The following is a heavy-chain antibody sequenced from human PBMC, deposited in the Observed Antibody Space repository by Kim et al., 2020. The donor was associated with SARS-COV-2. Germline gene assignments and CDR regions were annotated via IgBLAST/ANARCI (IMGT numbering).Heavy chain of an antibody. V-gene: IGHV5-10-1*01. Sequence: GESLKISCKGSGYSFTSYWISWVRQMLGKGLEWMGRIDPSDSNTKYSPSFQGHVTISADKSISTAYLQWSSLKASDTAMYYCATTSSSWADYWGQGTLVTVSS. D-gene: IGHD6-13*01. CDR2: IDPSDSNT. CDR1: GYSFTSYW. CDR3: ATTSSSWADY. J-gene: IGHJ4*02.